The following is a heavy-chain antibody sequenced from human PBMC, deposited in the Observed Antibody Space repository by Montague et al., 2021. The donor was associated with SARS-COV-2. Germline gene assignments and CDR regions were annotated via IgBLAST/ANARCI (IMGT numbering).Heavy chain of an antibody. CDR3: AREGSGRGYYYYGMDV. D-gene: IGHD3-10*01. CDR1: GGPISSYY. J-gene: IGHJ6*02. V-gene: IGHV4-59*01. Sequence: SETLSLTCTVSGGPISSYYWSWIRQPPGKGLEWIGYIYYSGSTNYSPSLKSRVTISVDTSKNQFSLKLSSVTAADTAVYYCAREGSGRGYYYYGMDVWGQGTTVTVSS. CDR2: IYYSGST.